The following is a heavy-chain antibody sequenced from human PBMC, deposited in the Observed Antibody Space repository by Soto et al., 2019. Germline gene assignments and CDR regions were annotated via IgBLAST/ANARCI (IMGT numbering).Heavy chain of an antibody. J-gene: IGHJ6*02. CDR1: GFIFSSSW. D-gene: IGHD3-16*01. CDR2: IKQDGSEK. V-gene: IGHV3-7*05. Sequence: GGSLRLSCAASGFIFSSSWMSWVRQAPGKGLEWVANIKQDGSEKKYVDSVKGRFTISRDNAKNSLYLQMDSLRAEDTAVYYCAREAGSGSSNAYSRNYYYGMDLWGQGTTVTVSS. CDR3: AREAGSGSSNAYSRNYYYGMDL.